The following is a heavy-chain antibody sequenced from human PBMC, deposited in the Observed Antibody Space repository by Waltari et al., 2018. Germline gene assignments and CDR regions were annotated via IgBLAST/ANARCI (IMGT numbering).Heavy chain of an antibody. D-gene: IGHD2-2*01. CDR1: GYTFTSYD. V-gene: IGHV1-8*01. CDR2: MNPNSGNT. CDR3: ARVFPHPYCSSTSCGVDY. Sequence: QVQLVQSGAEVKKPGASVKVSCKASGYTFTSYDINWVRQATGQGLEWMGWMNPNSGNTGYAQKFQGRVTMTRNTSISTAYMELSSLRSEDTAVYYCARVFPHPYCSSTSCGVDYWGQGTLVTVSS. J-gene: IGHJ4*02.